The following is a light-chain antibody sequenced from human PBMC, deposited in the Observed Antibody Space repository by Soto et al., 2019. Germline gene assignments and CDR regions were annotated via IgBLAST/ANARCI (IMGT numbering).Light chain of an antibody. Sequence: HSALTQPASASGSPGQSITISCTGTSSDVGGYDHVSWYQQHPGKAPKLIIYDVTVRPSGISRRFSGSKSDNTASLAVSGLQPEDEADYYCSSYTNKDTLLFGGGTKVTVL. CDR2: DVT. J-gene: IGLJ3*02. V-gene: IGLV2-14*03. CDR3: SSYTNKDTLL. CDR1: SSDVGGYDH.